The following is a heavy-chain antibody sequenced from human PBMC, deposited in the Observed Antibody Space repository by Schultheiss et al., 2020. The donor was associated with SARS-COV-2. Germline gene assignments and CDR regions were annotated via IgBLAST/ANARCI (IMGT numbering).Heavy chain of an antibody. CDR3: ARIMNGVVTAILGDY. D-gene: IGHD2-21*02. CDR2: IFSNDEK. CDR1: GFSLSTSGVG. V-gene: IGHV2-26*01. J-gene: IGHJ4*02. Sequence: SGPTLVKPTQTLTLTCTFSGFSLSTSGVGVGWIRQPPGKALEWLAHIFSNDEKSYSTSLKSRLTISKDTSKSQVVLTMTNMDPVDTATYYCARIMNGVVTAILGDYWGQGTLVTVSS.